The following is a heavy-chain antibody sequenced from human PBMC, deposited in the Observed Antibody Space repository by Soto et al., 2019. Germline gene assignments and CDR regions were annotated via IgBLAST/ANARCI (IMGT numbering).Heavy chain of an antibody. D-gene: IGHD3-16*01. CDR1: GFTFDDYA. CDR2: ISWNSGSI. Sequence: EVQLVESGGGLVQPGRSLRLSCAASGFTFDDYAMHWVRQAPGKGLEWVSGISWNSGSIGYADSVKGRFTISRDNAKNSLYLQMNSLRAEDTALYYCAKDRNYDYVWGSYPSDAFDIWGQGTMVTVSS. CDR3: AKDRNYDYVWGSYPSDAFDI. V-gene: IGHV3-9*01. J-gene: IGHJ3*02.